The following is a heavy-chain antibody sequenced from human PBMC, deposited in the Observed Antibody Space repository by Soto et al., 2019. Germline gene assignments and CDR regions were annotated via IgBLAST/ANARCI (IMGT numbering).Heavy chain of an antibody. J-gene: IGHJ5*02. V-gene: IGHV4-59*01. CDR3: ARRSDWFDP. Sequence: ETLSLTCTVSGGSISSYYWSWIRQPPGKGLEWIGYIYYSGSTNYNPSLKSRVTISVDTSKNQFSLKLSSVTAADTAVYYCARRSDWFDPWGQRTLVTVSS. D-gene: IGHD3-3*01. CDR2: IYYSGST. CDR1: GGSISSYY.